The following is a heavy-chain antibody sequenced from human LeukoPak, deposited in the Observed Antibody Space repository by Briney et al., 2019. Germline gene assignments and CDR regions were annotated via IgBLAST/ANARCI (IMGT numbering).Heavy chain of an antibody. CDR1: GFILRRHW. D-gene: IGHD2-2*01. V-gene: IGHV3-7*01. CDR3: VSFYETY. Sequence: GGSLRLSCVDSGFILRRHWMYWVRQAPGKGLEWVANINQDGSEIYYVDSVKGRFTISRDNAKNTVYLQMNNLRAEDTAVYYCVSFYETYWGRGTLVTVSS. J-gene: IGHJ4*02. CDR2: INQDGSEI.